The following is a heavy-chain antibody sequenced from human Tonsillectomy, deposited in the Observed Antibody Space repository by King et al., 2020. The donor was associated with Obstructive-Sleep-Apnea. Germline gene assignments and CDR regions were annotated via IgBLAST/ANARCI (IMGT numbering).Heavy chain of an antibody. J-gene: IGHJ4*02. CDR3: VRDRGADYGDFDL. V-gene: IGHV3-48*01. CDR2: ISTGGSTQ. Sequence: VQLVESGGGLVQPGGSLRLSCTASEFSLSSYSMHWVRQAPGKGLEWVSYISTGGSTQYYADSVRGRFTISKDNVKKSLHLQMNNLRAEDIAIYYCVRDRGADYGDFDLWGQGTLVTVSS. CDR1: EFSLSSYS. D-gene: IGHD4-17*01.